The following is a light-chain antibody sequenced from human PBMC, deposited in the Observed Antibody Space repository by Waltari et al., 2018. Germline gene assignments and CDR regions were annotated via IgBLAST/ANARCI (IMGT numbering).Light chain of an antibody. J-gene: IGLJ3*02. Sequence: QSVLTQPPSASGTPGQRVTISGSGSSSNIGGNIVNWYRTVPGTAPKLLINSNGLRPSWVPDLFSGSSSGTTASLAISGVQSEDEADYYCVACDDTLSQMVFGGGTKLTVL. V-gene: IGLV1-44*01. CDR1: SSNIGGNI. CDR2: SNG. CDR3: VACDDTLSQMV.